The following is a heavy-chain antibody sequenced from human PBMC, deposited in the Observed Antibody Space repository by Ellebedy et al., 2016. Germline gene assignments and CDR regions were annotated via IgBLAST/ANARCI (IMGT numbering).Heavy chain of an antibody. CDR3: ARHSIPDYYYGMDV. Sequence: GGSLRLSXKGSGYSFTSYWIGWVRQMPGKGLEWMGIIYPGDSDTRYSPSFQGQVTISADKSISTAYLQWSSLKASDTAMYYCARHSIPDYYYGMDVWGQGTTVTVSS. V-gene: IGHV5-51*01. CDR2: IYPGDSDT. J-gene: IGHJ6*02. D-gene: IGHD2-21*01. CDR1: GYSFTSYW.